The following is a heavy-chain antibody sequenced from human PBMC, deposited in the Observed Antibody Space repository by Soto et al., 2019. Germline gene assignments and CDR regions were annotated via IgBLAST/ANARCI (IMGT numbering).Heavy chain of an antibody. J-gene: IGHJ4*02. Sequence: ASVKVSCKASGYTFTSYYMHWVRQAPGQRPEWMGWINAGNGNTKYSQKFQGRVTITTDTSTSTAYMELRSLRSDDTAVYYCARERVRRGFVDWGQGTLVTVSS. CDR1: GYTFTSYY. D-gene: IGHD3-10*01. CDR3: ARERVRRGFVD. V-gene: IGHV1-3*01. CDR2: INAGNGNT.